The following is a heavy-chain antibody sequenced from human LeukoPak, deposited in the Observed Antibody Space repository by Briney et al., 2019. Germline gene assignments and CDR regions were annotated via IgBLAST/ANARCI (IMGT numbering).Heavy chain of an antibody. CDR3: ARVADGYNFSYFDY. D-gene: IGHD5-24*01. V-gene: IGHV4-38-2*02. Sequence: SETLSLTCTVSGYSISSGYYWGWIRQPPGKGLEWIGSIYHSGSTYYNPSLKSRVTISVDTSKNQFSLKLSSVTAADTAVYYCARVADGYNFSYFDYWGQGTLVTVSS. J-gene: IGHJ4*02. CDR2: IYHSGST. CDR1: GYSISSGYY.